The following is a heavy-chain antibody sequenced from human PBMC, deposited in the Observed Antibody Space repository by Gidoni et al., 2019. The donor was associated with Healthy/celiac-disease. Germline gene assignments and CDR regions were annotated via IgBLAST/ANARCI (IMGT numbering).Heavy chain of an antibody. D-gene: IGHD3-22*01. J-gene: IGHJ4*02. CDR2: ISWNSGSI. CDR3: AKSVKKRYYDSRGGFDY. V-gene: IGHV3-9*01. Sequence: EVQLVESGGGLVQPGRSLRLSCAASGFTFDDYAMHWVRQAPGKGLGWVSGISWNSGSIGYADSVKGRFTISRDNAKNSLYLQMNSLRAEDTALYYCAKSVKKRYYDSRGGFDYWGQGTLVTVSS. CDR1: GFTFDDYA.